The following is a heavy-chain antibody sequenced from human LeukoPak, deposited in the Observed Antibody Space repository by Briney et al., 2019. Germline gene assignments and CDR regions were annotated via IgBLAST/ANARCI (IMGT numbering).Heavy chain of an antibody. J-gene: IGHJ4*02. D-gene: IGHD3/OR15-3a*01. Sequence: ASVKVSCKASGYTFINYGISWVRQAPGQGLEWMGWINTNTGNPSYAQGFTGRFVFSLDTSVSTAYLQIGSLKAEDTAVYYCARGRSGLVTTNDYWGQGTLVTVSS. CDR3: ARGRSGLVTTNDY. V-gene: IGHV7-4-1*01. CDR2: INTNTGNP. CDR1: GYTFINYG.